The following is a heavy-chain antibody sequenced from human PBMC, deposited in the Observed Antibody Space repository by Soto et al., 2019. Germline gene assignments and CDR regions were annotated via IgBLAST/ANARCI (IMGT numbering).Heavy chain of an antibody. D-gene: IGHD1-26*01. CDR2: IIPIHAKA. V-gene: IGHV1-69*01. J-gene: IGHJ4*02. Sequence: QVQLVQSGAEVKKPGSSGKVSCRASGVTLKTFAITWVRQAPGQGLEWVGGIIPIHAKAYYAQKFQGRVTITADEATVTAYMALRSLKSEATAAYYCARARYSGSYFTPSAYWGQGTLVTVSS. CDR1: GVTLKTFA. CDR3: ARARYSGSYFTPSAY.